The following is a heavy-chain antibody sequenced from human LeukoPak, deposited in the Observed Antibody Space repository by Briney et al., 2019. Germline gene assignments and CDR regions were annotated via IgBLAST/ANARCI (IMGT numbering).Heavy chain of an antibody. CDR3: ARAVAMIVVVILDY. CDR1: GFNFSSYA. D-gene: IGHD3-22*01. Sequence: PGGSLRLSCAASGFNFSSYAMHWVRQAPGKGLEWVAVISYDGSNKYYADSVKGRFTISRDNSKNTLYLQMNSLRAEDTAVYYCARAVAMIVVVILDYWGQGTLVTVSS. V-gene: IGHV3-30-3*01. J-gene: IGHJ4*02. CDR2: ISYDGSNK.